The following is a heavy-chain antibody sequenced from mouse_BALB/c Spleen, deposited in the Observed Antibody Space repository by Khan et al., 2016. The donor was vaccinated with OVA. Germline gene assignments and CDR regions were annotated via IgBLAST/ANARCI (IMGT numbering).Heavy chain of an antibody. CDR1: GYTFTNYG. Sequence: QIQLVQSGPELKKPGETVKISCKASGYTFTNYGMNWVKQAPGKGLKWMGWINTYTGEPTYADDFKGRFAFSLETSASTAYLQINNLKHEDMATYFCARTFTTATSYFDVWGAGTTVTVSS. J-gene: IGHJ1*01. D-gene: IGHD1-2*01. CDR3: ARTFTTATSYFDV. CDR2: INTYTGEP. V-gene: IGHV9-1*02.